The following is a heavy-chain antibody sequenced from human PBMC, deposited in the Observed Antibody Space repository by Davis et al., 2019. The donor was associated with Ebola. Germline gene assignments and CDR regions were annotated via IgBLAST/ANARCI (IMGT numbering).Heavy chain of an antibody. D-gene: IGHD1-26*01. CDR3: ARTEWELLFGWFDP. CDR1: GFTFSSYW. J-gene: IGHJ5*02. CDR2: IKQDGSEK. Sequence: PGESLRLSCAASGFTFSSYWMSWVRQAPGKGLEWVANIKQDGSEKYYVDSVKGRFTISRDNAKNSLYLQMNSLRAEDTAVYYCARTEWELLFGWFDPWGQGTLVTVSS. V-gene: IGHV3-7*03.